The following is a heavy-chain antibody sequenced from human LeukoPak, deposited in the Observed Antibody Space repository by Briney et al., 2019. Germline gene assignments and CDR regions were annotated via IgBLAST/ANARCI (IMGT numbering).Heavy chain of an antibody. CDR1: GFTFSSYA. Sequence: QPGGSLRLSCAASGFTFSSYAMSWVRQAPGKGLEWVSAISGSGGSTYYADSVKGRFTISRDNSKNTLYLQMNSLRAEDTAVYYCAKGYQYSSSWYGGDAFDIWGQGTMVTVSS. CDR2: ISGSGGST. J-gene: IGHJ3*02. D-gene: IGHD6-13*01. CDR3: AKGYQYSSSWYGGDAFDI. V-gene: IGHV3-23*01.